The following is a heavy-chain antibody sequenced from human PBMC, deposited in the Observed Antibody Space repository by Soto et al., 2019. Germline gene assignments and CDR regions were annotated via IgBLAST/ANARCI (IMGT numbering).Heavy chain of an antibody. D-gene: IGHD3-3*01. CDR2: IYPGDSDT. CDR1: GYSFTSYW. J-gene: IGHJ5*02. V-gene: IGHV5-51*01. CDR3: ARLEWLSLAAWFDP. Sequence: GESLKISCKGSGYSFTSYWIGWVRQMPGKGLEWMGIIYPGDSDTRYSPSFQGQVTFSADKSINTAYLQWSSLKASDTAIYYCARLEWLSLAAWFDPWGQGNLVTVSS.